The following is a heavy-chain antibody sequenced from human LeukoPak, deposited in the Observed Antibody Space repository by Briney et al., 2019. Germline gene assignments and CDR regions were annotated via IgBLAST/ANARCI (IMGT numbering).Heavy chain of an antibody. J-gene: IGHJ6*03. CDR2: INHSGST. V-gene: IGHV4-34*01. Sequence: SETLSLTCAVYGGSFSGDYWSWIRQPPGKGLEWIGEINHSGSTNYNASLKSRVAISVDTSKNQFSLNLSSVTAADTAVYYCARASGWYKVYYYCMDVWGKGTTVTVSS. CDR1: GGSFSGDY. CDR3: ARASGWYKVYYYCMDV. D-gene: IGHD6-19*01.